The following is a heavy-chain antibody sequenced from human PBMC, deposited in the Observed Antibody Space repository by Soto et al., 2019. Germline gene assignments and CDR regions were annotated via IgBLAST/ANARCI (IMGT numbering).Heavy chain of an antibody. D-gene: IGHD5-12*01. CDR2: INHSGST. J-gene: IGHJ6*03. Sequence: SETLSLTCAVYGGSFSGYYWSWIRQPPGKGLEWIGEINHSGSTNYNPSLKSRVTISVDTSKNQFSLKLSSVTAADTAVYYCARGSPPIGYGGYGGGDYYYMHVWGKGTTVTVSS. CDR1: GGSFSGYY. V-gene: IGHV4-34*01. CDR3: ARGSPPIGYGGYGGGDYYYMHV.